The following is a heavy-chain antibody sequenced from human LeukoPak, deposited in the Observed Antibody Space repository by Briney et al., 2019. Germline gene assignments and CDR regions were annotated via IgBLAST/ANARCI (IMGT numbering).Heavy chain of an antibody. J-gene: IGHJ4*02. CDR3: ARGGDY. Sequence: SETLSLTCTVSGDSVSSGSHFWGWIRQPPGKGLEWIAYIYYTGSTNYNPSLKSRVTISVDTSKNQFSLKLTSVTAADTAVYYCARGGDYWGRGTLVTVSS. CDR1: GDSVSSGSHF. V-gene: IGHV4-61*01. CDR2: IYYTGST.